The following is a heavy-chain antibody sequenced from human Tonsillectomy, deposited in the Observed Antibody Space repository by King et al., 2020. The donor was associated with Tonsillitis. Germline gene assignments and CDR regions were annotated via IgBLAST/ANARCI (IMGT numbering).Heavy chain of an antibody. CDR3: ARDVSNGSYWFDP. CDR2: FYSGGNT. Sequence: VQLVESGGGLIQPGGSLRLSCAASGFTVSSNYMSWVRQAPGKGLEWVSVFYSGGNTYYADSVKGRFTISRDNSKNTLYLQMNSQRAEDTAVYYCARDVSNGSYWFDPWGQGTLVTVSS. J-gene: IGHJ5*02. V-gene: IGHV3-53*01. D-gene: IGHD3-10*01. CDR1: GFTVSSNY.